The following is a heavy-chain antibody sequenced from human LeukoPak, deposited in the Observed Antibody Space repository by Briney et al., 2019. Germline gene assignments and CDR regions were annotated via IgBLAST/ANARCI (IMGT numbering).Heavy chain of an antibody. CDR1: GGPISSGGYY. CDR2: IYYSGST. CDR3: ARENDPGGFDY. D-gene: IGHD1-1*01. J-gene: IGHJ4*02. V-gene: IGHV4-31*03. Sequence: KPSQTLSLTCTVSGGPISSGGYYWSWIRQHPGKGLEWIGYIYYSGSTYYNPSLKSRVTISVDTSKNQFSLKLSSVTAADTAVYYCARENDPGGFDYWGQGTLVTVSS.